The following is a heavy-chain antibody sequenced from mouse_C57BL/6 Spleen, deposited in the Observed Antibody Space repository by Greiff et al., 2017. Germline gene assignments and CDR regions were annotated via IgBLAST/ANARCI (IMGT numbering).Heavy chain of an antibody. CDR3: ASGDTTVVAHYAMDY. D-gene: IGHD1-1*01. V-gene: IGHV3-6*01. Sequence: VQLQQSGPGLVKPSQSLSLTCSVTGYSITSGYYWNWIRQFPGNKLEWMGYISYDGSNNYNPSLKNRISVTRDTSKNQFFLKLNSVTTEDTATYYCASGDTTVVAHYAMDYWGQGTSVTVSS. CDR1: GYSITSGYY. J-gene: IGHJ4*01. CDR2: ISYDGSN.